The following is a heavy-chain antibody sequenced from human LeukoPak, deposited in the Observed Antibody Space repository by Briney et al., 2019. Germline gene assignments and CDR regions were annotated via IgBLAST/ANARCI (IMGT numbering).Heavy chain of an antibody. CDR2: IYYSGST. CDR3: ARGGPSRSRGNSQNSYYYYMDV. J-gene: IGHJ6*03. V-gene: IGHV4-59*12. Sequence: PSETLSLTCTVSGGSISSSYWSWIRQPPGKGLEWIGYIYYSGSTNYNPSLKSRVTISVDTSKNQFSLKLSSVTAADTAVYYCARGGPSRSRGNSQNSYYYYMDVWGKGTTVTVSS. CDR1: GGSISSSY. D-gene: IGHD4-23*01.